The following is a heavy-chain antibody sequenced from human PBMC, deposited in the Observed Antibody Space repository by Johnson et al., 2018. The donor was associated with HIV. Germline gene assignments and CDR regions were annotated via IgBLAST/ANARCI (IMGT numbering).Heavy chain of an antibody. V-gene: IGHV3-64*01. J-gene: IGHJ3*02. D-gene: IGHD3-10*01. CDR2: INNDGVGT. CDR3: ARGRGPMRKEGFVM. Sequence: VQLVESGGDLVQPGGSLRLSCVGSGFTFSDYAMHWVRQAPGKGLEYVSAINNDGVGTYYANSVQDRFLISRDNSKNTLYLQMGSLRVEDMAVYYCARGRGPMRKEGFVMWSQGTKVTVSS. CDR1: GFTFSDYA.